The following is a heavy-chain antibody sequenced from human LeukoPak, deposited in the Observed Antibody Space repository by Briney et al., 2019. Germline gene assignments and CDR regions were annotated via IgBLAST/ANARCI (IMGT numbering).Heavy chain of an antibody. D-gene: IGHD2-2*01. CDR3: ARLKCISTTCPSRYVMDV. V-gene: IGHV4-59*01. CDR2: IYYSGST. J-gene: IGHJ6*02. Sequence: PSETLSLTCSVSGGSTSSYYWSWIRQPPGKGLEYIGYIYYSGSTNYNPPLKSRVTISVDTSKDQFSLNLTSVTAADTAVYYCARLKCISTTCPSRYVMDVWGQGTTVTVSS. CDR1: GGSTSSYY.